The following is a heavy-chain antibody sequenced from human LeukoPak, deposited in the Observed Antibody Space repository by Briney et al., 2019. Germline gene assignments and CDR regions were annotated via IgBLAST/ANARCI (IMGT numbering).Heavy chain of an antibody. J-gene: IGHJ5*02. V-gene: IGHV4-61*01. Sequence: PSETLSLTCTVSSGSISTSNYYWSWIRQPPGKGLEWIGYIYYSGSTNYNPSLKSRVTISVDTSENQFSLKLSSVTAADTAVYYCARTIAGGSYRYPYWFDPWGQGTLVTVSS. D-gene: IGHD3-16*02. CDR1: SGSISTSNYY. CDR2: IYYSGST. CDR3: ARTIAGGSYRYPYWFDP.